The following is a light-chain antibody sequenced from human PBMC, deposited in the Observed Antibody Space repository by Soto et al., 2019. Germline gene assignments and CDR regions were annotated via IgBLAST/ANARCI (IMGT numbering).Light chain of an antibody. CDR2: GNS. CDR3: QSYDNSLSVYV. CDR1: SSDVGSYNL. J-gene: IGLJ1*01. V-gene: IGLV2-14*02. Sequence: QSVLTQPASVSGSPGQSITISCTGTSSDVGSYNLVSWYQQHPGKAPKLLIYGNSNRPSGVPDRFSGSKSGTSASLAITGLQAEDEADYYCQSYDNSLSVYVFGTGTKVTVL.